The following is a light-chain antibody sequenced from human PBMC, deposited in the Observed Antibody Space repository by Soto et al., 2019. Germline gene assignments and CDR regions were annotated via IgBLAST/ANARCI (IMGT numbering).Light chain of an antibody. CDR2: DAS. Sequence: DIQMTQSPSSLSASVGASATITCKASQDISNYLNWYQQKPGKAPKLLIYDASNLQSGVPSRFSGSGSGTDFTLTISSLQPEDFATYYCQQSYSTLWTFGQGTKVDIK. CDR1: QDISNY. V-gene: IGKV1-39*01. J-gene: IGKJ1*01. CDR3: QQSYSTLWT.